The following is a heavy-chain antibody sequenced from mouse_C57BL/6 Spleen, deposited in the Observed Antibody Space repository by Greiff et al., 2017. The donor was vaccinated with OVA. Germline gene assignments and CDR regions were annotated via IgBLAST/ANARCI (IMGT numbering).Heavy chain of an antibody. CDR3: ARESDSSGYGAWFAY. CDR1: GYTFTSYW. V-gene: IGHV1-52*01. J-gene: IGHJ3*01. D-gene: IGHD3-2*02. Sequence: VQLQQPGAELVRPGSSVKLSCKASGYTFTSYWMHWVKQRPIQGLEWIGNIDPSDSETHYNQKFKDKATLTVDKSSSTAYMQLSSLTSEDSAVYYCARESDSSGYGAWFAYWGQGTLVTVSA. CDR2: IDPSDSET.